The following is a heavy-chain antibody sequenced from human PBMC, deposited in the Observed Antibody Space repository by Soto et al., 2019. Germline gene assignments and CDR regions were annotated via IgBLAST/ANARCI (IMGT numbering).Heavy chain of an antibody. CDR1: GYTFTSCG. D-gene: IGHD6-13*01. V-gene: IGHV1-18*01. Sequence: QVQLVQSGAEVKKPGASVKVSCKASGYTFTSCGISWVRQAPGQGLEWMGWISAYNGNTNYGQKLQGRGPMPTDTAKSTAYMELRSLRSDDTAVYYCARMAAAGKGWFDPWGQGTLVTVSS. CDR2: ISAYNGNT. CDR3: ARMAAAGKGWFDP. J-gene: IGHJ5*02.